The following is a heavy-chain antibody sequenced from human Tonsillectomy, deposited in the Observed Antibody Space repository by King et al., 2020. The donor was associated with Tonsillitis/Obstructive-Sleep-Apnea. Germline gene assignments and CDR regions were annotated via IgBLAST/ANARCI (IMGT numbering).Heavy chain of an antibody. CDR3: ASRTVTGSFFDY. Sequence: VQLVESGAEAKKPGESLTISCKGSGYSFSSYWIAWLRQMPGKGLEWMGIIYPDDSDTRYSPSFQGQVTISADKSISTAYLQWSSLKASDTAMYYCASRTVTGSFFDYWGQGTLVTVSS. D-gene: IGHD7-27*01. V-gene: IGHV5-51*01. J-gene: IGHJ4*02. CDR2: IYPDDSDT. CDR1: GYSFSSYW.